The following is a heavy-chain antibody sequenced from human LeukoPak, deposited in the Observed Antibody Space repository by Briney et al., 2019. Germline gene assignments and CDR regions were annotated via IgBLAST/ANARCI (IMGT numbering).Heavy chain of an antibody. Sequence: PGRSLRLSCAASGFTFSSYGMHWVRQAPGKGLEWVAVISYDGSNKYYADSVKGRFTISRDNSKNTLYLQMNSLRAEDTAVYYCAKDLDWNDVDYWGQGTLVTVSS. CDR3: AKDLDWNDVDY. CDR2: ISYDGSNK. V-gene: IGHV3-30*18. CDR1: GFTFSSYG. D-gene: IGHD1-1*01. J-gene: IGHJ4*02.